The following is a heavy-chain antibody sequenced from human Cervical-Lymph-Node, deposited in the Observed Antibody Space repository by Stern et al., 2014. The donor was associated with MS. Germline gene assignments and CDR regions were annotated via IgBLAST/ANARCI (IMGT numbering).Heavy chain of an antibody. D-gene: IGHD6-19*01. CDR2: VSFDGTKS. CDR1: GFTFSTYA. Sequence: DQLVESGGGVVQPGRSLRLSCVVSGFTFSTYAMHWVRQAPGKGLEWVAFVSFDGTKSNSTDSVKARFTISRDNSKNTLYLHMNSLRDEDTAVYFCARGGRGSGLEYWGQGALVTVSS. CDR3: ARGGRGSGLEY. J-gene: IGHJ4*02. V-gene: IGHV3-30-3*01.